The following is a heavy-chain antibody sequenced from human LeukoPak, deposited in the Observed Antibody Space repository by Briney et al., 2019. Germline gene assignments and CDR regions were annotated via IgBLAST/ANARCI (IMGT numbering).Heavy chain of an antibody. CDR2: IIPIFGTA. CDR1: GGTFSSYA. Sequence: SVKVSCKASGGTFSSYAISWVRQAPGQGLEWMGGIIPIFGTANYAQKFQGRGTIATDESTSTAYMELSSLRSEDTAVYYCARDWSQWLVGRIAYLNWFDPWGQGTLVTVSS. J-gene: IGHJ5*02. D-gene: IGHD6-19*01. CDR3: ARDWSQWLVGRIAYLNWFDP. V-gene: IGHV1-69*05.